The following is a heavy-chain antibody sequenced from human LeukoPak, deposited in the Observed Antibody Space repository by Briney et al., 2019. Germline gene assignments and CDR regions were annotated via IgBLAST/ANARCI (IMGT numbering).Heavy chain of an antibody. V-gene: IGHV3-9*01. J-gene: IGHJ4*02. CDR2: ISWNSGSI. Sequence: GGSLRLSCAASGFTFDDYAMHWVRQAPGKGLEWVSGISWNSGSIGYADSVKGRFTISRDNAKNSLYLQMNSLRAEDTALYYCARIVPYSGSHWGLDYWGQGTLVTVSS. CDR1: GFTFDDYA. CDR3: ARIVPYSGSHWGLDY. D-gene: IGHD1-26*01.